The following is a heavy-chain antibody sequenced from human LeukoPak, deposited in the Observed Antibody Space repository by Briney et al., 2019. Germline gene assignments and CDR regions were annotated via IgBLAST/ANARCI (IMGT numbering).Heavy chain of an antibody. J-gene: IGHJ3*02. CDR1: GFTFSSYS. CDR3: ARDHYVDAFDI. D-gene: IGHD3-16*01. V-gene: IGHV3-30-3*01. Sequence: GGSLRLSCSASGFTFSSYSMHWVRQAPGQGLEWVAVISYDGSNKYYADSVKGRFSISRDNSKNTLYLQVNSLRAEDTAVYYCARDHYVDAFDIWGQGTMVTVSS. CDR2: ISYDGSNK.